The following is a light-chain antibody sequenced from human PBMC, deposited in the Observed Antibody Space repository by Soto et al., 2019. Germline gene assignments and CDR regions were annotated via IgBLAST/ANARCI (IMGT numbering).Light chain of an antibody. CDR1: SSDVGSYNL. Sequence: QCALTQPASESGSPGQSITISCTGTSSDVGSYNLVSWYQQHPGKAPKLMIYEGSKRPSGVSNRFSGSKSGNTASLTISGLQAEDEADYYCCSYAGSSTVFGGGTQLTVL. J-gene: IGLJ2*01. CDR3: CSYAGSSTV. CDR2: EGS. V-gene: IGLV2-23*01.